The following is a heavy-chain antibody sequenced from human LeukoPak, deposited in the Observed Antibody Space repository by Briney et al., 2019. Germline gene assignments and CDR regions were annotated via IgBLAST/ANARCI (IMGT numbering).Heavy chain of an antibody. J-gene: IGHJ4*02. CDR3: ARDGPRSGYDLGHFDN. Sequence: SETLSLTCAVYGGSFSGYYWSWVRQPPGKGLEWIGEINHSGSTNYNPSLKSRITMSVDTSKNQFSLKLSSVTAADTAVYYCARDGPRSGYDLGHFDNLGQGTLVTASS. CDR2: INHSGST. V-gene: IGHV4-34*10. CDR1: GGSFSGYY. D-gene: IGHD5-12*01.